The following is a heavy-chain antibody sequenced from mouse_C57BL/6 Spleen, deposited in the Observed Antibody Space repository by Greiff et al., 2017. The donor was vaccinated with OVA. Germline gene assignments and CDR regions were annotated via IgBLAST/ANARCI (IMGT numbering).Heavy chain of an antibody. Sequence: QVHVKQPGAELVRPGTSVKLSCKASGYTFTSYWMHWVKQRPGQGLEWIGVIDPSDSYTNYNQKFKGKATLTVDTSSSTAYMQLSSLTSEDSAVYYCARGVDPAWFAYWGQGTLVTVSA. CDR3: ARGVDPAWFAY. D-gene: IGHD1-1*02. J-gene: IGHJ3*01. CDR1: GYTFTSYW. V-gene: IGHV1-59*01. CDR2: IDPSDSYT.